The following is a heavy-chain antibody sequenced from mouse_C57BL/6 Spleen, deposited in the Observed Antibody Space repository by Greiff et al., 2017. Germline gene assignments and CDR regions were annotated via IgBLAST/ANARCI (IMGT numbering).Heavy chain of an antibody. CDR1: GFSLTSYG. D-gene: IGHD1-1*01. V-gene: IGHV2-2*01. J-gene: IGHJ2*01. CDR2: IWSGGST. CDR3: ARNTNYYGSSYYFDY. Sequence: QVQLQQSGPGLVPPSQSLSITCTVSGFSLTSYGVHWVRQSPGKGLEWLGVIWSGGSTDYNAAFISRLSISKDNSKSQVFFKMNSLQADDTATYYCARNTNYYGSSYYFDYWGQGTTLTVSS.